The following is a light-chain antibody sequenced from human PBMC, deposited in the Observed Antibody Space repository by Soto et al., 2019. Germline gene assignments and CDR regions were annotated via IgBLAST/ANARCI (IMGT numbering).Light chain of an antibody. Sequence: EIVLTQSPATLSLSPGERATLSCSASQSVSRDLGWYQQKPGQAPRLLIYDASNRATGIPARFSGSGSGTDFLLTISSLEPEDSAVYYCQQSSHWPYTFGQGTKLEIK. CDR3: QQSSHWPYT. J-gene: IGKJ2*01. CDR2: DAS. V-gene: IGKV3-11*01. CDR1: QSVSRD.